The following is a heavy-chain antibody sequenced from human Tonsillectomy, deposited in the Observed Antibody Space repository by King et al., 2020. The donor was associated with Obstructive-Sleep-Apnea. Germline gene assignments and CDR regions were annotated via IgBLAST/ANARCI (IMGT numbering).Heavy chain of an antibody. CDR3: ARLPIYDRSAYYYGPAPFDYYFDY. CDR1: GYSFTSHW. Sequence: DQLVQSGAEVKKPGESLKISCKGSGYSFTSHWIGWVRQMPGKGLEWMGIIYAGDSDTRYSPSFQGQVTLSVDNSISTAYLQWSSLKASDTAMYYCARLPIYDRSAYYYGPAPFDYYFDYWGQGTLVTVSS. J-gene: IGHJ4*02. V-gene: IGHV5-51*01. D-gene: IGHD3-22*01. CDR2: IYAGDSDT.